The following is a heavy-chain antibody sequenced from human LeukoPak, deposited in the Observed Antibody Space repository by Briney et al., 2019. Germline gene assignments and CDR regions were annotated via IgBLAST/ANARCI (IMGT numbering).Heavy chain of an antibody. CDR2: IRGSGGTT. CDR1: GFTFSRYS. J-gene: IGHJ4*02. CDR3: VRDPDALDY. V-gene: IGHV3-48*02. Sequence: GGSLRLSCAASGFTFSRYSMNWVRQAPGKGLEWVSYIRGSGGTTYYADSVKGRFTISRDNAKNSLYPQLNSLRDEDTAVYYCVRDPDALDYWGQGTLVTVSS.